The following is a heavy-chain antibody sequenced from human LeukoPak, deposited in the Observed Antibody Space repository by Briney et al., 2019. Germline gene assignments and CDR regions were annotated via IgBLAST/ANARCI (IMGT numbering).Heavy chain of an antibody. CDR3: ARDEGLYQLLPFDY. Sequence: GGSLRLSCAASGFTFSSYSMNWVRQAPGKGLEWVLSISSSSSYIYYADSVKGRFTISRDNAKNSLYLQMNSLRAEDTAVYYCARDEGLYQLLPFDYWGQGTLVTVSS. V-gene: IGHV3-21*01. J-gene: IGHJ4*02. CDR1: GFTFSSYS. D-gene: IGHD2-2*01. CDR2: ISSSSSYI.